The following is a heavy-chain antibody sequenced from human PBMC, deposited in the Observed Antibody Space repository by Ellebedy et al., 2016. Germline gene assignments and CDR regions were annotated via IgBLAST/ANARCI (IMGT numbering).Heavy chain of an antibody. CDR3: ARSVGIAASSGGWFDP. CDR2: IYPGDSDT. V-gene: IGHV5-51*01. Sequence: GGSLRLXXKGSGYSFTSSWIGWVRQMPGKGLEWMGIIYPGDSDTRYSPSFQGQVTISADKSISTAYLQWSSLKASDTAMYYCARSVGIAASSGGWFDPWGQGTLVTVSS. D-gene: IGHD6-13*01. J-gene: IGHJ5*02. CDR1: GYSFTSSW.